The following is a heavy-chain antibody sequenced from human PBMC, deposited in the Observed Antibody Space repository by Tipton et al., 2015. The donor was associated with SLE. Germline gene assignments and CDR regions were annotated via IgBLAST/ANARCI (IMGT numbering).Heavy chain of an antibody. Sequence: TLSLTCAVYGGSFSGYYWSWIRQPPGKGLEWIGEINHSGSTTYNPSLKSRVTISIDMSKNQFSLKLRSVTAADTAVYYCARGTSSDILTGPFGSWGQGTLVTVSS. CDR3: ARGTSSDILTGPFGS. J-gene: IGHJ4*02. CDR1: GGSFSGYY. CDR2: INHSGST. D-gene: IGHD3-9*01. V-gene: IGHV4-34*01.